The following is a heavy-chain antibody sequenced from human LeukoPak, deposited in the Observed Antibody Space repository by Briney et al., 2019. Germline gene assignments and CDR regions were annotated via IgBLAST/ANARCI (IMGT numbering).Heavy chain of an antibody. V-gene: IGHV3-30*04. CDR3: ARDYGGSSPFDY. J-gene: IGHJ4*02. CDR2: ISYDGRNK. CDR1: GFTFNNYS. D-gene: IGHD4-23*01. Sequence: GGSLRLSCAASGFTFNNYSMHWVRRAPGKGLEWVAVISYDGRNKYYADSVKGRFTISRDNAKNSLYLQMNSLRAEDTAVYYCARDYGGSSPFDYWGPGTLVTVSS.